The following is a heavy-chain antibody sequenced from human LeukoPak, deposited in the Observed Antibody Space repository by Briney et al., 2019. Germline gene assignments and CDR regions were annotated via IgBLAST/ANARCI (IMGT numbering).Heavy chain of an antibody. CDR3: ARHKSDTAMTYYFDY. CDR2: INPGDSDT. J-gene: IGHJ4*02. CDR1: GYDFAGYW. D-gene: IGHD5-18*01. Sequence: GESLKISCQVSGYDFAGYWIAWVRRMPGKGLEWMGIINPGDSDTRYSPSFQGQVTFSADKSISSAYLQWSSLKASDTAMYYCARHKSDTAMTYYFDYWGQGTLVTVSS. V-gene: IGHV5-51*01.